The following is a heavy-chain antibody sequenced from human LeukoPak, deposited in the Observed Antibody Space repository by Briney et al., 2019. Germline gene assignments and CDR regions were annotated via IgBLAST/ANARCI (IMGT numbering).Heavy chain of an antibody. CDR3: AIGGNSFDY. CDR1: GFTFSSYS. D-gene: IGHD2-15*01. CDR2: IRYDGSNQ. Sequence: GGSLRLSCAASGFTFSSYSMNWVRQAPGKGLEWVAFIRYDGSNQYYADSVKGRFTISRDNSKNTLYLQVNSLRAEDTAVYYCAIGGNSFDYWGQGTLVTVSS. J-gene: IGHJ4*02. V-gene: IGHV3-30*02.